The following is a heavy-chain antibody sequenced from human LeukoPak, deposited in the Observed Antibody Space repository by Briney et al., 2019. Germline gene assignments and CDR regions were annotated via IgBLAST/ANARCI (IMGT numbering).Heavy chain of an antibody. J-gene: IGHJ6*02. D-gene: IGHD3-16*01. CDR1: GLTFSTYA. CDR3: AKDPSWNLGVMDV. CDR2: ISGSGGST. Sequence: PGGSLRLSCAASGLTFSTYAMSWVRQAPGKGLEWVSGISGSGGSTYYADSVKGRFTICRDNSKNTLYLQMNRLRAQDTAIYYCAKDPSWNLGVMDVWGQGTTVTVSS. V-gene: IGHV3-23*01.